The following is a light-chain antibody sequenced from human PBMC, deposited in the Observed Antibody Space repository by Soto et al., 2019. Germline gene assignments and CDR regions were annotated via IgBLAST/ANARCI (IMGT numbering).Light chain of an antibody. CDR3: QQYGSSGT. J-gene: IGKJ1*01. V-gene: IGKV3-20*01. CDR1: QSVSSR. Sequence: EIVLTQSPGTLSLSPGERATLSCRASQSVSSRLAWYQQKPGQAPRLLIYGASNRATGIPDRFSGSGSGTDFTLTISRLEPEDFAVYYCQQYGSSGTLGQGTKVDIK. CDR2: GAS.